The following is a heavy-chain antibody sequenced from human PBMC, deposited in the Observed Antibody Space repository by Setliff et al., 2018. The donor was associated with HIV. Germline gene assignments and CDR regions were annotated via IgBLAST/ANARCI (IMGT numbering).Heavy chain of an antibody. Sequence: SETLSLTCTVSGGSISSYYWSWIRQPPGKGLEWSGYIYYSGSSDYTPSLRSRVTMSVDTSKNQFSLKLTSVTAADTAVYYCAREHDYSNYRRLDTWGQGILVTVSS. D-gene: IGHD4-4*01. CDR3: AREHDYSNYRRLDT. CDR2: IYYSGSS. CDR1: GGSISSYY. J-gene: IGHJ5*02. V-gene: IGHV4-59*12.